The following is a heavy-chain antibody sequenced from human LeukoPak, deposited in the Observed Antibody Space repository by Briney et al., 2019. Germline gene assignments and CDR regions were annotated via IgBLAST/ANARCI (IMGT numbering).Heavy chain of an antibody. CDR3: ARRGGSNGWGDFDI. CDR2: IPGSSDNT. D-gene: IGHD6-19*01. V-gene: IGHV3-23*01. J-gene: IGHJ3*02. CDR1: GFTFSNYA. Sequence: PGGSLRLSCAASGFTFSNYAMSWVRQAPGKGLAWVSSIPGSSDNTYYADSVKGRFTISRDNSRSTLYLQMNSLSREDTALYYCARRGGSNGWGDFDIWGQGTMVTVSS.